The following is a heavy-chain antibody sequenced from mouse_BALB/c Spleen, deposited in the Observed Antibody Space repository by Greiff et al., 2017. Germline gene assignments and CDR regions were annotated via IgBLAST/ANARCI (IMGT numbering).Heavy chain of an antibody. V-gene: IGHV1S81*02. J-gene: IGHJ2*01. Sequence: VQLQQPGAELVKPGASVKLSCKASGYNFTSYWMHWVKQRPGQGLEWIGEINPSNGRTNYNEKFKSKATLTVDKSSSTAYMQLSSLTSEDSAVYYCARSVIYYYGSFDYWGQGTTLTVSS. CDR2: INPSNGRT. CDR1: GYNFTSYW. D-gene: IGHD1-1*01. CDR3: ARSVIYYYGSFDY.